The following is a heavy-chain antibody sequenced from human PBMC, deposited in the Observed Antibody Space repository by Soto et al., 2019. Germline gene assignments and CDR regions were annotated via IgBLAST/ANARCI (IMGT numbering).Heavy chain of an antibody. V-gene: IGHV3-23*01. CDR2: ISGSGGRT. CDR1: GFAFSTFS. J-gene: IGHJ3*02. D-gene: IGHD3-22*01. Sequence: HPGGSLRLSCAASGFAFSTFSMTWVRQSPGKGLEWVSAISGSGGRTYYAASVKGRFTISRDNSKNTLYLQMNSLRDEDTAVYYCAKDYYDSSGLNAFDIWGQGTMVTVSS. CDR3: AKDYYDSSGLNAFDI.